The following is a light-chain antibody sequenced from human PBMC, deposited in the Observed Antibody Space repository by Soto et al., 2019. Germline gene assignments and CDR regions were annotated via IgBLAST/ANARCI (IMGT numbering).Light chain of an antibody. CDR3: CSYAGSYILI. V-gene: IGLV2-11*01. CDR2: DVS. CDR1: SSDVGGYDY. Sequence: QSALTQPRSLSGSPGQSVTISCTGTSSDVGGYDYVSWYQQHPGKVPKLTIFDVSKRPSGVPDRFSGSKSGNTASLTISGLQAEDEADYHCCSYAGSYILIFGGGTKVTVL. J-gene: IGLJ2*01.